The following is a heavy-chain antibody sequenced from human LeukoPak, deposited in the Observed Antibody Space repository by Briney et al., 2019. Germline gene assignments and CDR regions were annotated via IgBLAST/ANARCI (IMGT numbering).Heavy chain of an antibody. Sequence: ASVKVSCKASGYTFTSYGISWVRQAPGQGLEWMGWISAYSGNTNYAQKLQGRVTMTTDTSTSKAYMELRRLRSDDTAVYYCARDEGYSYGLPSYYGMDVWGKGPTVTVSS. V-gene: IGHV1-18*04. CDR2: ISAYSGNT. CDR1: GYTFTSYG. D-gene: IGHD5-18*01. CDR3: ARDEGYSYGLPSYYGMDV. J-gene: IGHJ6*04.